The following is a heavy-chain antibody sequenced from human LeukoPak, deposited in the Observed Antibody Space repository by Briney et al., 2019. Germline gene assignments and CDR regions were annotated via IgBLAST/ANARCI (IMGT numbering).Heavy chain of an antibody. J-gene: IGHJ4*02. CDR3: ARTPPYCSSTGCFDY. CDR2: INHSGST. V-gene: IGHV4-34*01. Sequence: SETLSLTCAVYGGSFSGYYWSWIRQPPGKGLEWIGEINHSGSTNYNPSLKSRVTISVDTSKNQFSLKLSSVTAADTAVYYCARTPPYCSSTGCFDYWGQGTLVTVSS. D-gene: IGHD2-2*01. CDR1: GGSFSGYY.